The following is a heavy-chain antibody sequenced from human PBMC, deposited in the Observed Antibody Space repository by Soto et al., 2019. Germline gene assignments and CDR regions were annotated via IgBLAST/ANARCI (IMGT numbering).Heavy chain of an antibody. CDR2: IIPIFGNT. CDR1: GGTFSSYA. D-gene: IGHD3-10*01. J-gene: IGHJ6*02. Sequence: ASVKVSCKASGGTFSSYAISWVRQAPGQGLEWMGGIIPIFGNTNYAQKLQGRVTVTTDTSTSTAYMELRSLRSDDTAVYYCARDNGFGESDVWGQGTTVTSP. CDR3: ARDNGFGESDV. V-gene: IGHV1-18*01.